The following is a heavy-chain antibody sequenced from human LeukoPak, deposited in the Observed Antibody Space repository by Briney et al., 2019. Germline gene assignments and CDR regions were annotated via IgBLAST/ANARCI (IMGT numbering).Heavy chain of an antibody. D-gene: IGHD3-3*01. V-gene: IGHV4-30-4*08. CDR1: GGSISSGYYY. J-gene: IGHJ5*02. CDR2: IYYSGST. CDR3: AREARDYDFWSGYYTVEKFDP. Sequence: PSETLSLTCTVSGGSISSGYYYWSWIRQPPGKGLEWIGYIYYSGSTYYNPSLKSRVTISVDTSKNQFPLKLSSVTAADTAVYYCAREARDYDFWSGYYTVEKFDPWGQGTLVTVSS.